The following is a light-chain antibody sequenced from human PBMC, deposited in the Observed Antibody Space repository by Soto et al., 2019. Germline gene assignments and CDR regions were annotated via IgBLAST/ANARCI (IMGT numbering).Light chain of an antibody. CDR1: QTISTW. V-gene: IGKV1-5*03. CDR3: QQYDTYLT. CDR2: KAS. Sequence: DIQMTQSPSTLSASVGDRVTITCRASQTISTWLAWYQQKPGKAPNLLIYKASYLAGGVPSRFSGSGSGAEFTLTISSLQHDDFATYYCQQYDTYLTFGGGTKVELK. J-gene: IGKJ4*01.